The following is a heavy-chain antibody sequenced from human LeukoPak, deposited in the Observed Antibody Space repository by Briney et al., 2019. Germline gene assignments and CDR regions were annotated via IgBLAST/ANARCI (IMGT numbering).Heavy chain of an antibody. CDR3: ARDLRRGRWLQLWY. CDR2: INPNSGGT. CDR1: GHTFTSYY. V-gene: IGHV1-2*02. J-gene: IGHJ4*02. Sequence: ASVKVSCKASGHTFTSYYMHWVRQAPGQGLEWMGWINPNSGGTNYAQKFQGRVTMTRDTSISTAYMELSRLRSDDTAVYYCARDLRRGRWLQLWYWGQGTLVTVSS. D-gene: IGHD5-24*01.